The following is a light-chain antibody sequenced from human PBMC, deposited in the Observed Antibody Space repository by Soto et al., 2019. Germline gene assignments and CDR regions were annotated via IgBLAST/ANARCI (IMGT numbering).Light chain of an antibody. J-gene: IGLJ1*01. Sequence: QSVLTQPASVSGSPGQSITISCTGTSSDVGSYNLVSWYQQHPGKAPKLMIYEVSKRPSGVSNRFSGSKSGNTASLTISGLQAEDEADYYCCSYAGSITFYDFGTGTKVTVL. CDR2: EVS. CDR1: SSDVGSYNL. CDR3: CSYAGSITFYD. V-gene: IGLV2-23*02.